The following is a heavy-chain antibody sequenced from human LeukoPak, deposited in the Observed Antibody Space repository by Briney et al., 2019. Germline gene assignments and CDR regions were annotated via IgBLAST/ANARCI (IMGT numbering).Heavy chain of an antibody. CDR3: ARGKSLTNWGHWYLDL. J-gene: IGHJ2*01. CDR1: GGSITSYY. D-gene: IGHD7-27*01. V-gene: IGHV4-59*01. Sequence: PSETLSLTCNVFGGSITSYYWSWIRQPPGKGLEWIGHIHYTGSTTYNSSLQSRVTISVDTSSNHFSLEMRSVTAADTAVYYCARGKSLTNWGHWYLDLGGRGTLVSVSS. CDR2: IHYTGST.